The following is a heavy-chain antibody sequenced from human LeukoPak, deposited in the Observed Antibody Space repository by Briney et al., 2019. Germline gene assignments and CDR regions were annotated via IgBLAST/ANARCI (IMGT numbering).Heavy chain of an antibody. CDR2: IKQDGSEK. V-gene: IGHV3-7*04. Sequence: PGGSLTLSCAASGFTFSSYWMSWVRQAPGKGLEWVANIKQDGSEKYYVDSVKGRFTISRDNAKNSLYLQMNSLRAEDTAVYYCARDPRGYSGYDSGYWGQGTLVTVSS. CDR1: GFTFSSYW. D-gene: IGHD5-12*01. CDR3: ARDPRGYSGYDSGY. J-gene: IGHJ4*02.